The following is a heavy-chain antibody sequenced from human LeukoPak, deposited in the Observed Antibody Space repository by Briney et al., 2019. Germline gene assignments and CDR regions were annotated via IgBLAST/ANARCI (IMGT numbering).Heavy chain of an antibody. CDR3: TRGATTVTLMYYFDY. D-gene: IGHD4-17*01. CDR2: IRSKAYGGTT. J-gene: IGHJ4*02. Sequence: GGSLRLSCTASGFTFGDYAMSWVRQAPGKGLEWVGFIRSKAYGGTTEYAASVKGRFTISRDDSKSIAYLQMNSLKTEDTAVYYCTRGATTVTLMYYFDYWGQGTLVTVSS. V-gene: IGHV3-49*04. CDR1: GFTFGDYA.